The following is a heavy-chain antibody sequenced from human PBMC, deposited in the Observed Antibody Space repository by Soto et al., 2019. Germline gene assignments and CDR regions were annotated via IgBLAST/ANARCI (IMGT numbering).Heavy chain of an antibody. CDR1: GGSISSYY. CDR2: IYYSGST. J-gene: IGHJ4*02. CDR3: ARLDSSGPDY. Sequence: PSETLSLTCTVSGGSISSYYWSWIRQTPGKGLEWIGYIYYSGSTNYNPSLKSRVTISVDTPKNQFSLKLSSVTAADTAVYYCARLDSSGPDYWGQGTLVTVSS. D-gene: IGHD6-19*01. V-gene: IGHV4-59*08.